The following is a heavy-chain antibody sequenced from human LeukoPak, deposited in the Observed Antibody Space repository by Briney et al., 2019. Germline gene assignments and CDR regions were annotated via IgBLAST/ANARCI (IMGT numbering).Heavy chain of an antibody. V-gene: IGHV3-7*01. CDR2: IKQDGSEE. CDR3: ARVRQWLESYFYYYDMDV. Sequence: GGSLRLFCVASGFSFSTYWMSWVRQAPGKGLEWVANIKQDGSEEYYVDSVKGRFTISRDNAKNSLYLQMNSLRAEDTAVYYCARVRQWLESYFYYYDMDVWGQGTTVTVSS. D-gene: IGHD6-19*01. J-gene: IGHJ6*02. CDR1: GFSFSTYW.